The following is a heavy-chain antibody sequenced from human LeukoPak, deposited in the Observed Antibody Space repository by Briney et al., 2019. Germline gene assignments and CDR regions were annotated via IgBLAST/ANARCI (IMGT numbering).Heavy chain of an antibody. CDR2: ISSYNGNT. V-gene: IGHV1-18*01. Sequence: ASVKVSCKASGYTFTSYGISWVRQAPGQGLEVMGCISSYNGNTNYAEKLQGRVTMTTDTSTRTAHRDLRSLRSDDPRVYFCARDKLRSDTCGPGTLVTVSS. J-gene: IGHJ5*02. CDR1: GYTFTSYG. CDR3: ARDKLRSDT.